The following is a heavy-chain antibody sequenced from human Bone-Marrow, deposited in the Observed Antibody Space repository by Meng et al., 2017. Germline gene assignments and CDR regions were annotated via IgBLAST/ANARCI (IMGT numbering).Heavy chain of an antibody. Sequence: QVQSVWSWGGVVQHGRSLRHSCAASGFTFSSYAMHWVRQAPGKGLEWVAVISYDGTNKYYADSVKGRFTISRDNSKNTLYLQMNSLRPDDTAVYYCAREGGIGWSGPWGQGTLVTVSS. CDR3: AREGGIGWSGP. J-gene: IGHJ5*02. V-gene: IGHV3-30-3*01. CDR1: GFTFSSYA. CDR2: ISYDGTNK. D-gene: IGHD6-13*01.